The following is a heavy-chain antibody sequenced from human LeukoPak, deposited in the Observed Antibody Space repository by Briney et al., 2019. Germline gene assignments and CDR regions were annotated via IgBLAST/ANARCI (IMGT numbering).Heavy chain of an antibody. Sequence: SETLSLTCTVSGGSISSYYWSWIRQPPGKGLEWIGYIYYSGSTNYNPSLKSRVTISVDTSKNQFSLKLSSVTAADTAVYYCARGPLAPLFDYWGQGALVTVSS. V-gene: IGHV4-59*01. CDR3: ARGPLAPLFDY. CDR1: GGSISSYY. CDR2: IYYSGST. J-gene: IGHJ4*02.